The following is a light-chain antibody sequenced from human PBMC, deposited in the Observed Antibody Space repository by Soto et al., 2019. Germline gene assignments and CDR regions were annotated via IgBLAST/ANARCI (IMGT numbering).Light chain of an antibody. CDR3: QSRDSSLSSSWV. J-gene: IGLJ3*02. V-gene: IGLV2-11*01. Sequence: QSALTQPRSVSGSPGQSVTISCTGTSSDVGGYNYVSWYQQHPGTAPKLLISHNNNRPSGVPDRFSGSKSGTSASLAITGLQADDEAVYYCQSRDSSLSSSWVFGGGTKLTVL. CDR1: SSDVGGYNY. CDR2: HNN.